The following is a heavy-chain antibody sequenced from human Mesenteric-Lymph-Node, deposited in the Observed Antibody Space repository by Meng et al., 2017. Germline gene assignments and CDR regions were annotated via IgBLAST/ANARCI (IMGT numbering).Heavy chain of an antibody. V-gene: IGHV4-59*12. D-gene: IGHD3-22*01. J-gene: IGHJ2*01. CDR1: GASISTYY. CDR3: ARRLVVTALDWYFDL. Sequence: QSRLQESGPGLGKPSETLYLTCTVFGASISTYYWSGIRQPPGKGLKWCGGIYYSVSTYYIPSLKSRVTISVDTYKNQLSLKLSSVSAADTAVYICARRLVVTALDWYFDLWGRGTLVTVSS. CDR2: IYYSVST.